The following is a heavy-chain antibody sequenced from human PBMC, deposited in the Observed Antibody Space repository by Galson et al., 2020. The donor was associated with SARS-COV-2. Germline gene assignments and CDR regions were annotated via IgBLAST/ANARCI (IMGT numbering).Heavy chain of an antibody. Sequence: SVKVSCKASGGTFSSYAISWVRQAPGQGLEWMGGIIPIFGTANYAQKFQGRVTITADESTSTAYMELSSLGTEDTSVYYCADFGESGSTLGYWGQGTLVTVSS. CDR1: GGTFSSYA. CDR2: IIPIFGTA. D-gene: IGHD3-10*01. V-gene: IGHV1-69*13. CDR3: ADFGESGSTLGY. J-gene: IGHJ4*02.